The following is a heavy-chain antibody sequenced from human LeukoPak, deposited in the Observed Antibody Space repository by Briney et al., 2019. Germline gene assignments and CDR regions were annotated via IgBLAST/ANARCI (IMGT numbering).Heavy chain of an antibody. J-gene: IGHJ6*02. CDR3: AKGYYYYYGMDV. CDR2: ISGSGGST. V-gene: IGHV3-23*01. CDR1: GFTVSSNY. Sequence: PGGSLRLSCAASGFTVSSNYMSWVRQAPGKGLEWVSAISGSGGSTYYADSVKGRFTISRDNSKNTLYLQMNSLRAEDTAVYYCAKGYYYYYGMDVWGQGTTVTVSS.